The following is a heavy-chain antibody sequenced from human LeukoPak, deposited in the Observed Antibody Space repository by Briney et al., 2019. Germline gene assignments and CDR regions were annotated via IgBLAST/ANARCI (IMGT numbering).Heavy chain of an antibody. CDR3: ARGPYNWNDSGYYYMDV. CDR1: GYTFTSYD. D-gene: IGHD1-20*01. Sequence: ASVKVSCKASGYTFTSYDINWVRQATGQGLEWMGWMNPNSGNTGYAQKFQGRVTMARNTSISTAYMELSSLRSEDTAVYYCARGPYNWNDSGYYYMDVWGKGTTVTISS. J-gene: IGHJ6*03. CDR2: MNPNSGNT. V-gene: IGHV1-8*01.